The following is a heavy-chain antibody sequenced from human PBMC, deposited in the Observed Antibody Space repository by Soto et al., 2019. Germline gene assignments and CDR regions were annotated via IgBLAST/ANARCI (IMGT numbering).Heavy chain of an antibody. CDR3: ARDLSGSGD. J-gene: IGHJ4*02. CDR2: ISYDGSNK. D-gene: IGHD3-10*01. CDR1: GFAFSSYA. V-gene: IGHV3-30-3*01. Sequence: QVQLVESGGGVVQPGRSLRLSCAASGFAFSSYAMHWVRQAPGKGLEWVAVISYDGSNKYYADSVKGRFTISRDNSKNTLYLQMHGLRAEDTAVYYCARDLSGSGDWGQGTLVTVSS.